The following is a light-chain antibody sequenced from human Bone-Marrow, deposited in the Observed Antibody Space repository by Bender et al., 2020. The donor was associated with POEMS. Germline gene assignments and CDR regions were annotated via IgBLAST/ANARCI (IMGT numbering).Light chain of an antibody. CDR3: FSYANSGSLI. V-gene: IGLV2-11*01. J-gene: IGLJ2*01. Sequence: QSALTQPPSVSGSPGQSVPISCPGTSNDVGRYNYVSWYQQHPGKAPKLLIFDVDKRPSGVPDRFSASKSGITASLSISGLQPEDDGDYYCFSYANSGSLIFGGGTKLTVL. CDR1: SNDVGRYNY. CDR2: DVD.